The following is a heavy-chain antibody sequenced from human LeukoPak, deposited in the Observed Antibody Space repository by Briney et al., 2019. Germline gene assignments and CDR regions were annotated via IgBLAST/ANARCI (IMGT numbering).Heavy chain of an antibody. CDR1: GFSFSSYA. D-gene: IGHD5-24*01. J-gene: IGHJ4*02. CDR3: AREETPYYFDY. CDR2: ISYDGSTK. Sequence: GRSLRLSCAASGFSFSSYAMHWVRQAPGKGLEWVAVISYDGSTKYYADYVKGRFTISRDNSKNTLYLQMNSLRAEDTAVYYCAREETPYYFDYWGQGTLATVSS. V-gene: IGHV3-30*01.